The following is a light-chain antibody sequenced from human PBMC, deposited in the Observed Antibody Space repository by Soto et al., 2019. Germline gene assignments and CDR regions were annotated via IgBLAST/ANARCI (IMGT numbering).Light chain of an antibody. V-gene: IGLV1-44*01. J-gene: IGLJ1*01. CDR1: SSNIGSNT. Sequence: QSVLTQPPSASGTPGQRVTISCSGSSSNIGSNTVNWYQQLPGTAPKRLIYSNNQRPSGVPDRFSGSKSGTSASLAISGLQSEDEADYYGAAWDDSLNGLVFGTGTKVTVL. CDR2: SNN. CDR3: AAWDDSLNGLV.